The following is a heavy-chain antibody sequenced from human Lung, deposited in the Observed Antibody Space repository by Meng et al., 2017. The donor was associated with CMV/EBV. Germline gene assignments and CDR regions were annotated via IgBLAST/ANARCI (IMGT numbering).Heavy chain of an antibody. CDR2: INTNSGRT. CDR1: GYNLNGHY. Sequence: SGYNLNGHYMHWVRQAPGQGLEWMGWINTNSGRTNYAEKFKDWVNMSRDTSISTAYMELSGLKSDDTAVYYCATSRCSGGSCQIDYWGQGSLVTVSS. J-gene: IGHJ4*02. V-gene: IGHV1-2*04. CDR3: ATSRCSGGSCQIDY. D-gene: IGHD2-15*01.